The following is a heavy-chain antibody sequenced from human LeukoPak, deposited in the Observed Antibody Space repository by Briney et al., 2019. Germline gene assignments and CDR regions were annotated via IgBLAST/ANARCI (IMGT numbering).Heavy chain of an antibody. CDR2: ISSSSSYI. Sequence: AGSLSLSCAASGFTFSSYSMNWLRQAPGKGLEWVSSISSSSSYIYYADSVRGRFTISRDNAKNSLYLKRNSLRAEDTAVYYCARDWRWACFDYWGQGTLVTVSS. D-gene: IGHD3-16*01. CDR3: ARDWRWACFDY. V-gene: IGHV3-21*01. CDR1: GFTFSSYS. J-gene: IGHJ4*02.